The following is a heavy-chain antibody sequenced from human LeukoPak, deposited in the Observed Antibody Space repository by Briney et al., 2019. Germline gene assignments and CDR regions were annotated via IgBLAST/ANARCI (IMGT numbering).Heavy chain of an antibody. D-gene: IGHD3-3*01. J-gene: IGHJ4*02. CDR1: GGSMSSFY. V-gene: IGHV4-59*01. CDR3: ARGSPVGDY. CDR2: KFYSGTI. Sequence: SETLSLTCTVSGGSMSSFYWSWARQPPGKQLEWIGYKFYSGTIDYNPSLRSRVTISIDMSKNQFSLKLTSVTAADTAVYYCARGSPVGDYWGPGTLVTVSP.